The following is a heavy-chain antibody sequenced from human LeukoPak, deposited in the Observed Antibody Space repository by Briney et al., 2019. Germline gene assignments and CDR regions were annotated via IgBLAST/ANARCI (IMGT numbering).Heavy chain of an antibody. CDR3: TAIRPDY. CDR2: IKSDVRST. D-gene: IGHD2-21*02. CDR1: GFTFSTSW. Sequence: GGSLRLSCAASGFTFSTSWMHWVRQAPGKGLVWVALIKSDVRSTDYADSVKGRFTISRDDANNILYLQMNSLRAEDTAVYYCTAIRPDYWGQGTVVTVSS. V-gene: IGHV3-74*01. J-gene: IGHJ4*02.